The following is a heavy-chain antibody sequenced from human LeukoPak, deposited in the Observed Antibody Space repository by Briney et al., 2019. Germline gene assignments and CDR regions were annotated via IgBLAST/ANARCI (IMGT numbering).Heavy chain of an antibody. J-gene: IGHJ4*02. CDR1: GVTFSSYS. D-gene: IGHD6-19*01. V-gene: IGHV3-21*01. CDR2: ISSSSSYI. CDR3: ARDGVAVAGLDY. Sequence: GGSLRLSCAASGVTFSSYSMNWVRQAPGKGLEWVSSISSSSSYIYYADSVKGRFTISRDNAKNSLYLQMNSLRAEDTAVYYCARDGVAVAGLDYWGQGTLVTVSS.